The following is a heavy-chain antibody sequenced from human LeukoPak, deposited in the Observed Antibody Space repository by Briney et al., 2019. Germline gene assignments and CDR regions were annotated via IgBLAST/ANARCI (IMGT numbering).Heavy chain of an antibody. CDR2: INPSGGST. Sequence: ASVKASCKASGYTFTSYYMHWVRQAPGQGLEWMGIINPSGGSTSYAQKFQGRVTMTRDMSTSTVYMELSSLRSEDTAVYYCAREDGYNGFGYWGQGTLVTVSS. V-gene: IGHV1-46*01. D-gene: IGHD5-24*01. CDR1: GYTFTSYY. CDR3: AREDGYNGFGY. J-gene: IGHJ4*02.